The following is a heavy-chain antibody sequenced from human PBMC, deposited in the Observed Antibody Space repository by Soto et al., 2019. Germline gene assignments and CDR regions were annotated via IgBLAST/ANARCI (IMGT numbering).Heavy chain of an antibody. Sequence: QLQLQESGPGLVKPSETLSLSCTVSGGSITSSFYWGWIRQPPGKGLEWIGSIYGTGNTYYNPSLKSRVTISADTAKNQFSRKLISVSAADTFVYYCRSSSRYSTDVWGQGAKVTVSS. J-gene: IGHJ6*02. CDR3: RSSSRYSTDV. V-gene: IGHV4-39*01. D-gene: IGHD6-13*01. CDR1: GGSITSSFY. CDR2: IYGTGNT.